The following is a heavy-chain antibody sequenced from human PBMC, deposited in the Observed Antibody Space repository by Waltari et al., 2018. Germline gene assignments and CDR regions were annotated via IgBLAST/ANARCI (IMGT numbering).Heavy chain of an antibody. D-gene: IGHD2-15*01. CDR3: VGAYASGRNWFDP. J-gene: IGHJ5*02. Sequence: QLQLQESGPGLVKPSETLSLTCTVSGGSISSSSYYWGWIRQPPGKGLEWIGSIYYSGSTYYNPSLKGRVTISVDTSKNQFSLKLSSVTAADTAVYYCVGAYASGRNWFDPWGQGTLVTVSS. CDR1: GGSISSSSYY. CDR2: IYYSGST. V-gene: IGHV4-39*07.